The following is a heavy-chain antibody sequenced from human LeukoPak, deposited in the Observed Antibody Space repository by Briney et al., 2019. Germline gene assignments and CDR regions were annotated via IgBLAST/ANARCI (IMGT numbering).Heavy chain of an antibody. J-gene: IGHJ4*02. CDR1: GFTFSSYG. D-gene: IGHD3-10*01. CDR3: ARIDYGSGSAFY. Sequence: GGSLRLSCAASGFTFSSYGMHWVRQAPGKGLEWVAVISSDGSNKYYADSVKGRFTISRDNSKNTLYLQMNGLRAEDTAVYYCARIDYGSGSAFYWGQGTLVTVSS. V-gene: IGHV3-30*03. CDR2: ISSDGSNK.